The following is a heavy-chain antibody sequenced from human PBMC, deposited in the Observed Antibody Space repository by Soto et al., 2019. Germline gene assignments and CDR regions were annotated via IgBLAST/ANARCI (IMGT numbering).Heavy chain of an antibody. CDR1: GTIFSSYT. V-gene: IGHV1-69*08. D-gene: IGHD3-16*01. Sequence: QVQLVQSGAEVKKPGSSVRVSCKASGTIFSSYTISWVRQAPGQGLEWMGRIIPILGETNSAQKFQDRVTLTADKSTNTAYMELNSLRLEDTAVHYCARGLGGRMDDWGQGTTVTVSS. CDR2: IIPILGET. J-gene: IGHJ6*02. CDR3: ARGLGGRMDD.